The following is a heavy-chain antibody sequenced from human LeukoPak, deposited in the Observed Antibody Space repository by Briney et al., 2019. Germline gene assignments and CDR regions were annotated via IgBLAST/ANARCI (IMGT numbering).Heavy chain of an antibody. CDR3: ARAMMVVANLWGVFDY. D-gene: IGHD3-22*01. CDR1: GFTFSSYA. CDR2: ISGSGGST. Sequence: GGSLRLSCAASGFTFSSYAMSWVRQAPGKGLEWVSAISGSGGSTYYADSVKGRFTISRDNSKNTLHLQMNSLRAEDTAVYYCARAMMVVANLWGVFDYWGQGTLVTVSS. V-gene: IGHV3-23*01. J-gene: IGHJ4*02.